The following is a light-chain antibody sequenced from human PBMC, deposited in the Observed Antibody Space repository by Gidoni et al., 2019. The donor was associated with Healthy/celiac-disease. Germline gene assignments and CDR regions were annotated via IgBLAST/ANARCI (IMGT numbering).Light chain of an antibody. CDR3: QQYYSPPIT. V-gene: IGKV4-1*01. J-gene: IGKJ5*01. CDR2: WAS. Sequence: DIVMTQSPDSLAVSLGERPTINCKSTQSVLYSSNNKNYLAWYQQKPGQPPNLLIYWASTRESGVPDRFSGSGSGTDFTRTISSLQAEDVAVYYCQQYYSPPITFGQXTRLEIK. CDR1: QSVLYSSNNKNY.